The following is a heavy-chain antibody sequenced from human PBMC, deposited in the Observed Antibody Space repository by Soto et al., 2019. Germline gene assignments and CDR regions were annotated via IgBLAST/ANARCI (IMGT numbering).Heavy chain of an antibody. V-gene: IGHV1-18*01. CDR2: ISAYNGNT. D-gene: IGHD3-10*01. CDR1: GYTFTSYG. CDR3: ARGAGEDYYGSGSQYDY. Sequence: GASVKVSCKASGYTFTSYGISWVRQAPGQGLEWMGWISAYNGNTNYAQKLQGRVTMTTDTSTSTAYMELRSLRSDDTAVYYCARGAGEDYYGSGSQYDYWGQGTLVTVSS. J-gene: IGHJ4*02.